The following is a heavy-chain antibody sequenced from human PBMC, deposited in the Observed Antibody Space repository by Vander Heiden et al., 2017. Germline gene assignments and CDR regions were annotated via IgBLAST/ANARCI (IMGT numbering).Heavy chain of an antibody. CDR2: ISSSSSYI. D-gene: IGHD2-2*01. J-gene: IGHJ3*02. V-gene: IGHV3-21*01. CDR1: GSPFSSYS. Sequence: EVQLVESGGGLVKPGGSLRLSCAASGSPFSSYSMNWVRQAPGKGLEWVSSISSSSSYIYDADAVKGRFTISRDNAKNSMYLQMKRMRAEDTAVYYFARDRSRRDEAFDIGGQGTMVTVYS. CDR3: ARDRSRRDEAFDI.